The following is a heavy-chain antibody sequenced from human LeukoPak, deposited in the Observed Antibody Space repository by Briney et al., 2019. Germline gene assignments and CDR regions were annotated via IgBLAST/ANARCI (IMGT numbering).Heavy chain of an antibody. CDR1: GXTFSPHS. J-gene: IGHJ5*02. CDR3: ARIRLDGFWLDP. Sequence: GGSXXLSCVASGXTFSPHSMIWVRQAPGKGLDGVSYISSDSGTKYYADSVKGRFTISRDNAKNSLYVQMNSLRVDDTAVYYCARIRLDGFWLDPWGQGTLVSVSS. V-gene: IGHV3-48*04. CDR2: ISSDSGTK. D-gene: IGHD2-2*03.